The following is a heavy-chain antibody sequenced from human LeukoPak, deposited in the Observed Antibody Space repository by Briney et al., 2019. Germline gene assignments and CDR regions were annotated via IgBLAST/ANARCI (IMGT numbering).Heavy chain of an antibody. D-gene: IGHD1-26*01. V-gene: IGHV3-21*01. CDR2: ISRTSSYI. J-gene: IGHJ4*02. CDR1: GFTFDRYT. CDR3: AREDEGWDVARLPIDY. Sequence: GGSLRLSCAASGFTFDRYTMHWVRQAPGKGLQWVSSISRTSSYIYYADSMKGRFTISRDNTNNSLYLQMSSLRVEDTAVYYCAREDEGWDVARLPIDYWGQGTLVTVSS.